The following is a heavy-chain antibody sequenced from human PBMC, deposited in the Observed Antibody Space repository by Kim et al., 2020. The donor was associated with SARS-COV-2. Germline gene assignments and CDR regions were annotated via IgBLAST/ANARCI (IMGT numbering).Heavy chain of an antibody. J-gene: IGHJ3*02. D-gene: IGHD1-26*01. CDR3: AKRGPLSGAFDM. Sequence: GGSLRLSCAASGFTFSSYPMTWVRQAPGKGLEWVSSISDSGGSKYYADSVKGRFTISRDNSKNTLYLQMNSLRAEDTAVYYCAKRGPLSGAFDMWGQGTMVTVSS. CDR2: ISDSGGSK. CDR1: GFTFSSYP. V-gene: IGHV3-23*01.